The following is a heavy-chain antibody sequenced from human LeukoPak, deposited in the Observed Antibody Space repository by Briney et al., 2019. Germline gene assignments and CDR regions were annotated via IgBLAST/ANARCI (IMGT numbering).Heavy chain of an antibody. J-gene: IGHJ3*02. V-gene: IGHV3-23*01. CDR1: GFTFSSYA. CDR3: ARAGAFDAFDI. CDR2: MSGSSGYT. Sequence: GGSLRLSCATSGFTFSSYAMSWVRQAPGKGLEWVSAMSGSSGYTYYADSVKGRFTVSRDNSKNTLYLQMSSLRAEDTAVYYCARAGAFDAFDIWGQGTMVTVSS. D-gene: IGHD3-10*01.